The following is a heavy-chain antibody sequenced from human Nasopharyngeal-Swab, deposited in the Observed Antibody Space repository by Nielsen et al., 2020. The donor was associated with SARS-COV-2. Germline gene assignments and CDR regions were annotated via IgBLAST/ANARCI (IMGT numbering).Heavy chain of an antibody. CDR3: ATGDRASDY. CDR2: ISSSGSTI. CDR1: GFTVSSNY. V-gene: IGHV3-11*04. J-gene: IGHJ4*02. Sequence: GASLKISCAASGFTVSSNYMSWIRQAPGKGLEWVSYISSSGSTIYYADPVKGRFTISRDNAKNSLYLQMNSLRAEDTAVYYCATGDRASDYWGQGTLVTVSS. D-gene: IGHD1-1*01.